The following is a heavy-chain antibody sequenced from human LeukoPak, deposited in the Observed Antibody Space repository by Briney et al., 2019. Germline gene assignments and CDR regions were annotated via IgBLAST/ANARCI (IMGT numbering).Heavy chain of an antibody. Sequence: SETLSLTCAVYGGSFSGYYWSWTRQPPGKGLEWIGEINHSGSTNYNPSLKSRVTISVDTSKNQFSLKLSSVTAADTAVYYCARGPGLWGDPTTGGYWGQGTLVTVSS. CDR3: ARGPGLWGDPTTGGY. CDR1: GGSFSGYY. CDR2: INHSGST. D-gene: IGHD1-14*01. V-gene: IGHV4-34*01. J-gene: IGHJ4*02.